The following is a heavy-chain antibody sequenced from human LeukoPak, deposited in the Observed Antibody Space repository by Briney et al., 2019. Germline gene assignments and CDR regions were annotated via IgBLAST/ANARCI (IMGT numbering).Heavy chain of an antibody. CDR2: ISGSGGGT. J-gene: IGHJ4*02. Sequence: HPGGSLRLSCAASGFTFSGYAMSWVRQAPGKGLQWVSAISGSGGGTYYADSVKGRFTISRDNSKNTWFLQMNSLRAEDTAVYYCAKELDSSGYFDYWGQGTLVTVSS. D-gene: IGHD3-22*01. V-gene: IGHV3-23*01. CDR1: GFTFSGYA. CDR3: AKELDSSGYFDY.